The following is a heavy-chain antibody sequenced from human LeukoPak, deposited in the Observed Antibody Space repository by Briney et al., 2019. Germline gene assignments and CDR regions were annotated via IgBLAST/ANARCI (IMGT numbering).Heavy chain of an antibody. CDR1: GFTFSSYW. CDR3: ARESGRGFESLPI. V-gene: IGHV3-7*01. D-gene: IGHD4-11*01. J-gene: IGHJ3*02. Sequence: GGSLRLSCAASGFTFSSYWMSWVRQAPGKGLEWVANIKQDGSEKYYVDSVKGRFTISRDNAKNSLYLQMNSLRAEDTAVYYCARESGRGFESLPIWGQGTMVTVSS. CDR2: IKQDGSEK.